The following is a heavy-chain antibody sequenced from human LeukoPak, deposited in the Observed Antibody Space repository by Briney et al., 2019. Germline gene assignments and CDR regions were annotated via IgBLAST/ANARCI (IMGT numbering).Heavy chain of an antibody. V-gene: IGHV4-34*01. CDR2: INRSGST. CDR1: GGSFSGYY. D-gene: IGHD2-21*02. J-gene: IGHJ4*02. CDR3: ARRRDVVVTATYFDY. Sequence: SETLSLTCAVYGGSFSGYYWSWIRQPPGKGLEWIGEINRSGSTNYNPSLKSRVTISVDTSKNQFSLKLSSVTAADTAVYYCARRRDVVVTATYFDYWGQGTLVTVSS.